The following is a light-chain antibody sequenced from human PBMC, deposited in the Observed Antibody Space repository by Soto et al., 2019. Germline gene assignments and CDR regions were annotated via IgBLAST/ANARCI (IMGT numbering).Light chain of an antibody. CDR3: QQSYSTWT. V-gene: IGKV1-39*01. Sequence: DIQMTQSPFSLSAYVGNIVTITCRASQSISSYLNWYQQKPGKAPNLLIEAASSLQSGVPSRFSGSGAGTDFTLTISSQQPEDFATYYCQQSYSTWTFGQGTKVDI. J-gene: IGKJ1*01. CDR1: QSISSY. CDR2: AAS.